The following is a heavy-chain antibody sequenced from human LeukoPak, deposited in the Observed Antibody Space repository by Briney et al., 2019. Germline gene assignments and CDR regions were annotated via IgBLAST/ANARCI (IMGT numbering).Heavy chain of an antibody. D-gene: IGHD6-19*01. CDR2: ISGSDNTI. V-gene: IGHV3-48*03. Sequence: GGSLRLSCAASGFTFSSYEMNWVRQAPGKGLEWVSYISGSDNTIYYADSVKGRFTISRDDAKNSLYLQMNSLRAEDTAVYYCVRHNSEAVAGTGRYYNGMDVWAKGPRSPSP. CDR3: VRHNSEAVAGTGRYYNGMDV. J-gene: IGHJ6*02. CDR1: GFTFSSYE.